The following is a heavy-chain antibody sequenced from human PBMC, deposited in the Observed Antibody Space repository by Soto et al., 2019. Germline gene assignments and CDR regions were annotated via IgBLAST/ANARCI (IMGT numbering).Heavy chain of an antibody. V-gene: IGHV3-23*01. J-gene: IGHJ4*02. CDR2: ISDGGGST. CDR3: AKDDDYGDFYYFDY. Sequence: PGGSLRLSCAASGFTFRSYGMHWVRQAPGKGLEWVSAISDGGGSTYYADSVKGRFTISRDNSKNTLYLQMNSLRAEDTAVYYCAKDDDYGDFYYFDYWGQGTLVTVSS. CDR1: GFTFRSYG. D-gene: IGHD4-17*01.